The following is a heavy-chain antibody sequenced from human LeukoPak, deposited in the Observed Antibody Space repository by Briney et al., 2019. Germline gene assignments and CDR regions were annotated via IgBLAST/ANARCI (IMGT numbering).Heavy chain of an antibody. J-gene: IGHJ4*02. D-gene: IGHD1-26*01. V-gene: IGHV3-72*01. CDR2: TRNRANSYTT. CDR3: ARVSGTSRGHYDY. Sequence: GGPLRLSCAASGFTFSDHYMDWVRQAPGKGLEWVGRTRNRANSYTTESAASVKGRFTISRDDSKNSVFLQMNSLKTEDTAVYFCARVSGTSRGHYDYWGQGTLVTVSS. CDR1: GFTFSDHY.